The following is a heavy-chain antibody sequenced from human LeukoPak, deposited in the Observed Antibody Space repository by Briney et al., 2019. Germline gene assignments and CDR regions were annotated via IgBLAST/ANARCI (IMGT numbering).Heavy chain of an antibody. CDR2: INHSGST. V-gene: IGHV4-34*01. Sequence: SETLSLTCAVYGGSFSGYYWSWIRQPPGKGLEWIGEINHSGSTNYNPSLKSRVTISVDTSKNQFSLKLSSVTAADTAVYYCASGPPVVAATTVRNWFDPWGQGTLVTVSS. J-gene: IGHJ5*02. D-gene: IGHD2-15*01. CDR1: GGSFSGYY. CDR3: ASGPPVVAATTVRNWFDP.